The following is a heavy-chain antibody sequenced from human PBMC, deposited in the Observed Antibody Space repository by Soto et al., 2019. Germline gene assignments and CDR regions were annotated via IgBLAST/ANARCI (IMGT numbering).Heavy chain of an antibody. Sequence: ASVKVSCEASGYTFTSYYMHCVRQAPGQGLEWMGIINPSGGSTSYAQKFQGRVTMTRDTSTSTVYMELSSLRSEDTAVYYCARDLVFYYDSIGYWGQGTLVTVS. D-gene: IGHD3-22*01. V-gene: IGHV1-46*01. CDR3: ARDLVFYYDSIGY. J-gene: IGHJ4*02. CDR1: GYTFTSYY. CDR2: INPSGGST.